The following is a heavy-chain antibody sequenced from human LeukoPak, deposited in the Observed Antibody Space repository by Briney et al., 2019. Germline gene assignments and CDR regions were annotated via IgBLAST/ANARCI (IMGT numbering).Heavy chain of an antibody. CDR1: GYTFTGYY. D-gene: IGHD3-22*01. V-gene: IGHV1-18*04. Sequence: GASVKVSCKASGYTFTGYYMHWVRQAPGQGLEWMGWISAYNGNTNYAQKLQGRVTMTTDTSTSTAYMELRSLRSDDTAVYYCARDGGYPYNWFDPWGQGTLVTVSS. CDR2: ISAYNGNT. J-gene: IGHJ5*02. CDR3: ARDGGYPYNWFDP.